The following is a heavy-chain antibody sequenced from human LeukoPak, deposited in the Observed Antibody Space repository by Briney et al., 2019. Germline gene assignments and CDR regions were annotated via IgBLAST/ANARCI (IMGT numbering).Heavy chain of an antibody. CDR3: ARDRRQWLGPRSFDS. D-gene: IGHD6-19*01. CDR1: GFTFSSYE. Sequence: PGGSLRLSCAASGFTFSSYEMNWVRQAPGKGLEWVSYISSSGSTIYYADSVKGRFTISRDNAKNSLYLQMNSLRAEDTAVYYCARDRRQWLGPRSFDSWGQGTLVTVSS. CDR2: ISSSGSTI. J-gene: IGHJ4*02. V-gene: IGHV3-48*03.